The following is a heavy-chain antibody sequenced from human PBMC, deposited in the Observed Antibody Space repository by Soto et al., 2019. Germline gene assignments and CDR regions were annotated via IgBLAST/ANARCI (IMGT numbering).Heavy chain of an antibody. CDR2: ISSSSSYI. J-gene: IGHJ3*02. CDR1: GFTFSSYS. Sequence: EVQLVESGGGLVTPGGSLRLTCAASGFTFSSYSMNWVRQAPGKGLEWVSSISSSSSYIYYVDSVKGRFTISRDNAKNSLYLQMNRLRAEDTAVYYCARETSEEAFDIWGQGTMVTVSS. CDR3: ARETSEEAFDI. V-gene: IGHV3-21*02.